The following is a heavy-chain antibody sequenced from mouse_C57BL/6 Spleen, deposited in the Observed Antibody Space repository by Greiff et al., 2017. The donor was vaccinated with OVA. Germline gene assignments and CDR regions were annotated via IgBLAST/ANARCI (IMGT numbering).Heavy chain of an antibody. D-gene: IGHD2-4*01. CDR3: ARHEEGAYDYDAWFAY. CDR2: FYPGSGSI. Sequence: VHLVESGAELVKPGASVKLSCKASGYTFTEYTIHWVKQRSGQGLEWIGWFYPGSGSIKYNEKFKDKATLTADKSSSTVYMELSRLTSEDSAVYFCARHEEGAYDYDAWFAYWGQGTLVTVSA. CDR1: GYTFTEYT. V-gene: IGHV1-62-2*01. J-gene: IGHJ3*01.